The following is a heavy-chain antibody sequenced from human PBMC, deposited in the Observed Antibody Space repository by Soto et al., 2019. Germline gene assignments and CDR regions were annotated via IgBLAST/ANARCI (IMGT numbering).Heavy chain of an antibody. D-gene: IGHD3-16*01. CDR1: GSITGYY. V-gene: IGHV4-59*01. CDR3: ARERKGFGYIEY. J-gene: IGHJ4*01. Sequence: ASETLSLTCSVSGSITGYYWSWIRQPPGRRLEWIGYIFHGGTTKYNPSLRSRVTLSLDTSKNQFSLSLTSVTAADTALYYCARERKGFGYIEYWGQGALVTVSS. CDR2: IFHGGTT.